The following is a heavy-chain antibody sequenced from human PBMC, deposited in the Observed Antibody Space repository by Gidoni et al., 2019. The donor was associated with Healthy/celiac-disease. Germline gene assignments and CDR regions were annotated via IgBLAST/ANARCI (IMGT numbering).Heavy chain of an antibody. CDR3: ARWDSSYAFDI. J-gene: IGHJ3*02. Sequence: EVQLVESGGGLVQPGGSLRLACAASGCTFSDHDMDWVRQAPGKGLEWVGRTRHKANCYTTEYASSVKGSFSISRDDSKNSLYLQMNSLKTADTAVYYCARWDSSYAFDIWGQGTMVTVSS. D-gene: IGHD3-22*01. V-gene: IGHV3-72*01. CDR2: TRHKANCYTT. CDR1: GCTFSDHD.